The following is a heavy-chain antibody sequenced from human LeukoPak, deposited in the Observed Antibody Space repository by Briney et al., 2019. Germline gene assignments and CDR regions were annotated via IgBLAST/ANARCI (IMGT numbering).Heavy chain of an antibody. CDR1: EFSVGSNY. CDR3: AKDSAFYYIDV. D-gene: IGHD3-10*01. V-gene: IGHV3-66*02. J-gene: IGHJ6*03. Sequence: GGSLRLSCAASEFSVGSNYMTWVRQAPGKGLEWVSLIYSGGSTYYADSVKGRFTISRDNSKNTLYLQMNSLKGDDTAVYYCAKDSAFYYIDVWGKGTTVIISS. CDR2: IYSGGST.